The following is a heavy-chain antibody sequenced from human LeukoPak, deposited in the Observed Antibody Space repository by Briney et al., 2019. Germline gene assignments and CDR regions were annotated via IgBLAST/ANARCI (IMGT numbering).Heavy chain of an antibody. J-gene: IGHJ4*02. V-gene: IGHV3-21*01. CDR3: AGSSRGALDY. Sequence: GGSLRLSCAASGFTFSSYSMNWVRQAPGKGLEWVSSISSSSTYIYYADSVKGRFTISRDNAKNSLYLQMNSLRAEDTVVYYCAGSSRGALDYWGQGTLVTVSS. CDR1: GFTFSSYS. CDR2: ISSSSTYI. D-gene: IGHD3-10*01.